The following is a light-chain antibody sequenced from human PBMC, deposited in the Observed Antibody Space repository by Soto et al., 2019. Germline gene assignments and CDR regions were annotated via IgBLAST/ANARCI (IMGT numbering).Light chain of an antibody. Sequence: DIQMTQSPSSLSASVGDRVTITCLASQSISSWLAWYQQKPGKAPKLLIYKASSLESGVPSRFSGSGSGTEFTLTISSLQPDDFATYYCQQYNSYSQWTFGQGTKVDI. CDR3: QQYNSYSQWT. V-gene: IGKV1-5*03. CDR1: QSISSW. J-gene: IGKJ1*01. CDR2: KAS.